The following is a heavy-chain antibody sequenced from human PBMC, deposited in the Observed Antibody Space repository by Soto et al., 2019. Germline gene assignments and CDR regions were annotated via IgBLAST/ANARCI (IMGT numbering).Heavy chain of an antibody. Sequence: PSETLSLTCTVSGGSVSSGSYYWSWIRQPPGKGLEWIGYIYYSGSTNYNPSLKSRVTISVDTSKNQFSLKLSSVTAADTAVYYCARETRYSSSWYSMDVWGQGTTVTVSS. V-gene: IGHV4-61*01. CDR3: ARETRYSSSWYSMDV. J-gene: IGHJ6*02. CDR2: IYYSGST. D-gene: IGHD6-13*01. CDR1: GGSVSSGSYY.